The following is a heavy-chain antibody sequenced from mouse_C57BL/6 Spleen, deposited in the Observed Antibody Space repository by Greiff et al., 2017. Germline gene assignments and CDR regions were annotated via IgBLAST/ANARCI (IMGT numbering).Heavy chain of an antibody. D-gene: IGHD1-1*01. CDR2: IDPSDSYT. Sequence: QVQLQQPGAELVMPGASVKLSCKASGYTFTSYWMHWVKQRPGQGLEWIGEIDPSDSYTNYNQKFKGKSTLTVDKSSSTAYMQLSSLTSEDSAVYYCARRDYYGSNPYYYAMDYWGQGTSVTVSS. CDR1: GYTFTSYW. V-gene: IGHV1-69*01. J-gene: IGHJ4*01. CDR3: ARRDYYGSNPYYYAMDY.